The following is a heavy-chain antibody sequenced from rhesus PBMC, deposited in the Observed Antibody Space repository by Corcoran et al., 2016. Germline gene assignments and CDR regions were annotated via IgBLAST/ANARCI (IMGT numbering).Heavy chain of an antibody. V-gene: IGHV4-65*02. CDR2: RCGSSGRT. J-gene: IGHJ4*01. Sequence: QVQLQESGPGLVKSSETLSLTCAVSGGSISSSNWWSWIRQPPGKGLAWIGNRCGSSGRTYYNPALKSRVTISKDTSKNQCSLKLSSVTAADTAVYYCARRPGGYFDYWGQGVLVTVSS. CDR3: ARRPGGYFDY. D-gene: IGHD6-13*01. CDR1: GGSISSSNW.